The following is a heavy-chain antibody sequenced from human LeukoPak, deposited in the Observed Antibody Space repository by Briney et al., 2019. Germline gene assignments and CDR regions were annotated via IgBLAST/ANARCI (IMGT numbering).Heavy chain of an antibody. CDR2: LYYSGYT. CDR3: ARKSVWGSSSSWSFDY. J-gene: IGHJ4*02. V-gene: IGHV4-39*07. D-gene: IGHD6-13*01. CDR1: GGSISSNSFY. Sequence: SETLSVNCTVSGGSISSNSFYWGWIRQPPGKGLEWIGSLYYSGYTNYNPSLKSRVTISVDTSKNQFSLKLSSVTAADTAVYYCARKSVWGSSSSWSFDYWGQGTLVTVSS.